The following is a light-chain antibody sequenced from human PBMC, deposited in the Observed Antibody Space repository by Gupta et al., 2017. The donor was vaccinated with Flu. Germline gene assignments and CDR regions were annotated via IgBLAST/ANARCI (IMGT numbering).Light chain of an antibody. J-gene: IGLJ1*01. Sequence: QTVRITCQGDSLISYYASWYRKQPGPDHVLGVVVYNDRPSGIPDRFAFSSSGNNGSFTLTGAQAEDEADDDYYFRAITGNHPLIFGGGTKITVL. CDR1: SLISYY. V-gene: IGLV3-19*01. CDR3: YFRAITGNHPLI. CDR2: VYN.